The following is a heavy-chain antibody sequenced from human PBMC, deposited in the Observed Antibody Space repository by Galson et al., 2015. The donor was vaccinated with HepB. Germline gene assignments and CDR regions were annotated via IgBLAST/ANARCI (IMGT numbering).Heavy chain of an antibody. J-gene: IGHJ5*02. Sequence: SLRLSCAVSGFTFSSFGLHWVRQAPAKGLEWVAFISYDGNNKKYADSVKGRFNISRDNSKNTLYLQMDSLRTEDTATYHCAYGAGNFPNWFDPWGQGTLVTVSS. CDR3: AYGAGNFPNWFDP. CDR1: GFTFSSFG. D-gene: IGHD3-10*01. CDR2: ISYDGNNK. V-gene: IGHV3-30*03.